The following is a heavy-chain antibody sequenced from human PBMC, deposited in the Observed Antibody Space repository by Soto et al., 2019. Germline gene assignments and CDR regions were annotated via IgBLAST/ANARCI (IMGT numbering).Heavy chain of an antibody. CDR1: GGTFSSYA. CDR2: INPPFGTA. D-gene: IGHD3-9*01. Sequence: SVKVSCKASGGTFSSYAISWVRQAPGQGLEWMGGINPPFGTANYAQKFQGRITITADESTSTAYMELSSLKSEDTAVYYCARSRSVLRYFDDWGQGTLV. V-gene: IGHV1-69*13. J-gene: IGHJ4*02. CDR3: ARSRSVLRYFDD.